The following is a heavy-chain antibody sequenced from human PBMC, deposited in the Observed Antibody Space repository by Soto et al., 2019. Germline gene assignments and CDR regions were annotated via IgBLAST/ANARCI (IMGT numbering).Heavy chain of an antibody. J-gene: IGHJ4*02. CDR2: IYYSGST. CDR3: ARSEYGSSWYHYFDY. V-gene: IGHV4-39*01. CDR1: GGSISSSSYY. Sequence: QLQLQESGPGLVKPSETLSLTCTVSGGSISSSSYYWGWIRQPPGKGLEWIGSIYYSGSTYYNPSLKSRVTISVDTSKNQFSLKLSSVTAADTAVYYCARSEYGSSWYHYFDYWGQGTLVTVSS. D-gene: IGHD6-13*01.